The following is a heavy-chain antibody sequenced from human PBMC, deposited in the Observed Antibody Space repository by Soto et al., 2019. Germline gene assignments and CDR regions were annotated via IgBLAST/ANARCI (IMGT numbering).Heavy chain of an antibody. V-gene: IGHV4-39*01. CDR1: GGSISSSSYY. CDR2: IYYSGST. CDR3: ARHDRGESGTISSFLDY. D-gene: IGHD1-7*01. J-gene: IGHJ4*02. Sequence: SETLSLTCTVSGGSISSSSYYWGWIRQPPGKGLEWIGSIYYSGSTYYNPSLKSRVTISVDTSKNQFSLKLSSVTAADTAVYYCARHDRGESGTISSFLDYWGQGTLVTVSS.